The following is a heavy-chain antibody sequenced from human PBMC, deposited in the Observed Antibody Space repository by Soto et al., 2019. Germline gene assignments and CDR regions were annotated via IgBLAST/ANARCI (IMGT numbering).Heavy chain of an antibody. CDR3: ARDRRVELFDY. V-gene: IGHV3-30*07. Sequence: DSVKGRFTISRDNSKNTVYLQMNSLRAEDTAVYYCARDRRVELFDYWGQGPLVTVSS. D-gene: IGHD1-7*01. J-gene: IGHJ4*02.